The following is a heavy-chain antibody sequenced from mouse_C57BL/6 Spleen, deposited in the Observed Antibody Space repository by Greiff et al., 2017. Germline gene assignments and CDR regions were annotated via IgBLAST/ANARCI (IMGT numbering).Heavy chain of an antibody. V-gene: IGHV5-4*01. CDR3: AREGDYSNCWFAY. D-gene: IGHD2-5*01. J-gene: IGHJ3*01. Sequence: EVKLVESGGGLVKPGGSLKLSCAASGFTFSSYAMSWVRQTPEKRLEWVATISDGGSYTYYPDNVKGRFTISRDNAKNNLYLQMSHLKSENTAMYYCAREGDYSNCWFAYWGQGTLVTVSA. CDR2: ISDGGSYT. CDR1: GFTFSSYA.